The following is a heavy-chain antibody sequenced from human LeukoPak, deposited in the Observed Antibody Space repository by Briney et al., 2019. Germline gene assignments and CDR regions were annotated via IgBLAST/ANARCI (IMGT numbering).Heavy chain of an antibody. V-gene: IGHV1-2*06. Sequence: ASVKVSCKASGYTFTGYYMHWVRQAPGQGLEWMGRINPNSGGTNYAKKFQGRVPMTRDPSISTTSMELRRLRSDDAAAYYWAKDAEMATRGYWGQGTMVTVSS. J-gene: IGHJ3*01. D-gene: IGHD5-24*01. CDR1: GYTFTGYY. CDR3: AKDAEMATRGY. CDR2: INPNSGGT.